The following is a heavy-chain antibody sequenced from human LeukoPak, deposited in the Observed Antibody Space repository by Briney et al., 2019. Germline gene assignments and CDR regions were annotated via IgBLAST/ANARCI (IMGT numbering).Heavy chain of an antibody. V-gene: IGHV3-48*04. J-gene: IGHJ6*03. D-gene: IGHD1-1*01. CDR3: ATTGNFYDMDV. CDR2: SSTVTGNI. Sequence: GGSLRLSCAASGFAFISTSIHWVRQAPGKGLEWLSHSSTVTGNIYYADSVKGRFTISRDNAKSSLYLQMSSLRAEDTAVYFCATTGNFYDMDVWGKGTTVTVSS. CDR1: GFAFISTS.